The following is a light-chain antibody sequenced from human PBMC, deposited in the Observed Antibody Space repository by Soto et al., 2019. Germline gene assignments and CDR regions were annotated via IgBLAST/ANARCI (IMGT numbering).Light chain of an antibody. Sequence: QSVLTQPACVSGCPGQSITISCTGTSSDVGGYNYVSWYQQHPGKAPKLMIYAVSNRPSGVSNRFSGSKSGNTATLTISGLQAEDEADYYCCSYTVSGTYVFGTGTKVTVL. CDR2: AVS. CDR1: SSDVGGYNY. CDR3: CSYTVSGTYV. V-gene: IGLV2-14*01. J-gene: IGLJ1*01.